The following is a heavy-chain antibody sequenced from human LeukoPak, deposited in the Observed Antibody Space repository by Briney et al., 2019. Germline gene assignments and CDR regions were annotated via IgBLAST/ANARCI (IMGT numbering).Heavy chain of an antibody. V-gene: IGHV4-39*07. Sequence: KSSETLSLTCTVSGGSISSSSYYWGWIRQPPGKGLEWIGSIYYSGSTYYNPSLKSRVTISVDTSKNQFSLKLSSVTAADTAVYYCARVVPNDYWGQGTLVTVSS. CDR1: GGSISSSSYY. CDR2: IYYSGST. J-gene: IGHJ4*02. CDR3: ARVVPNDY.